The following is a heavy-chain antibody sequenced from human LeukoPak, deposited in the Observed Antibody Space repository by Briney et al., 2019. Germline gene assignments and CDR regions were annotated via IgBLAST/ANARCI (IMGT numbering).Heavy chain of an antibody. V-gene: IGHV3-23*01. Sequence: GGSLRLSCAASGFTFSSYAMSWVRQAPGKGLEWVSAISGSGGSTYYADSVKGRFTISRDSSKNTLYLQMNSLSAEDTAVYYCARGASSGVRMDVWGKGTTVTVSS. CDR3: ARGASSGVRMDV. CDR2: ISGSGGST. J-gene: IGHJ6*04. CDR1: GFTFSSYA. D-gene: IGHD2-15*01.